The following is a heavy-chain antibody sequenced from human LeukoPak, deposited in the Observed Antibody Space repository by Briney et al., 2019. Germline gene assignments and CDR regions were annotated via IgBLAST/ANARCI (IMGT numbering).Heavy chain of an antibody. CDR1: GFTFDDYG. CDR3: ARIAEVTIFGVVIMDYYYYYMDV. Sequence: PGGSLRLSCAASGFTFDDYGMSWVRQAPGKGLEWVSGINWNGGSTGYADSVKGRFTISRDNAKNSLYLQMNSLRAEDTALYHCARIAEVTIFGVVIMDYYYYYMDVWGKGTTVTVSS. J-gene: IGHJ6*03. CDR2: INWNGGST. D-gene: IGHD3-3*01. V-gene: IGHV3-20*01.